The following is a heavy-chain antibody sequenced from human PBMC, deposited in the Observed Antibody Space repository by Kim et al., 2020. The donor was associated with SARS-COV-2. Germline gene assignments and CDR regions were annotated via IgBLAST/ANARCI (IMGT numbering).Heavy chain of an antibody. J-gene: IGHJ4*02. CDR3: ARDGYNFIPFDS. V-gene: IGHV3-23*01. Sequence: GGSLRLSCAASGFTLSAYAMSWVRQAPGKGLEWVAFISGTGFNTYYVDSVKGRFTVSRDDSQNTLYLQLSSLRVEDTAMYYCARDGYNFIPFDSWGQGTL. CDR2: ISGTGFNT. CDR1: GFTLSAYA. D-gene: IGHD5-18*01.